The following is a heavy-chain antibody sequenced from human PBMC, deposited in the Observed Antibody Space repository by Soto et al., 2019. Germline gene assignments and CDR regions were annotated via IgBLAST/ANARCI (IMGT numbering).Heavy chain of an antibody. CDR1: GFTFSDYY. CDR2: ISSSGSTI. V-gene: IGHV3-11*01. Sequence: PGGSLRLSCAASGFTFSDYYMSWIRQAPGKGLEWVSYISSSGSTIYYADSVKGRFTISRDNAKNSLYLQRNSLRAEDTAVYYCARGGWTIFGVVTRYGMDVWGQGTTVTVSS. D-gene: IGHD3-3*01. CDR3: ARGGWTIFGVVTRYGMDV. J-gene: IGHJ6*02.